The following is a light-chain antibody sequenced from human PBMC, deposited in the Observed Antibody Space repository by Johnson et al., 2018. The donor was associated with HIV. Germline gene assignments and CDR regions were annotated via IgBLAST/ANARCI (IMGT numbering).Light chain of an antibody. CDR3: GTWDSSLSAGV. J-gene: IGLJ1*01. Sequence: VLTQPPSVSAAPGQKVTISCSGSSSNIGNNYVSWYQQLPGTAPKLLIYENNKRPSGIPDRFSGSKSGTSATLGITGLQTGDEADYYCGTWDSSLSAGVFGTGTKVTV. CDR2: ENN. CDR1: SSNIGNNY. V-gene: IGLV1-51*02.